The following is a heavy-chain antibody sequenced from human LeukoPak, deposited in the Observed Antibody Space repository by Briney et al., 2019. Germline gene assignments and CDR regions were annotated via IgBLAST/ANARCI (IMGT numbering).Heavy chain of an antibody. V-gene: IGHV1-69*13. Sequence: SVKVSCKASGGTFSSYAISWVRQAPGQGLEWMGGIIPIFGTANYAQKFQGRVTITADESTSSAYMELSSLRSEDTAVYYCASSSGILLGGYDPWGQGTLVTVSS. CDR1: GGTFSSYA. D-gene: IGHD3-10*01. CDR3: ASSSGILLGGYDP. CDR2: IIPIFGTA. J-gene: IGHJ5*02.